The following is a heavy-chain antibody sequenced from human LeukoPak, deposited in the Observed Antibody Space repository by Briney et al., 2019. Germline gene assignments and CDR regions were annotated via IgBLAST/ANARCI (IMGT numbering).Heavy chain of an antibody. Sequence: SETLSLTCAVYGGSFSGYYWSWIRQPPGKGPEWIGEINHSGSTNYNPSLKSRVTISVDTSKNQFSLKLSSVTAADTAVYYCASSPLYSSGWYASVWGQATLVTVSS. CDR3: ASSPLYSSGWYASV. J-gene: IGHJ4*02. D-gene: IGHD6-19*01. CDR2: INHSGST. V-gene: IGHV4-34*01. CDR1: GGSFSGYY.